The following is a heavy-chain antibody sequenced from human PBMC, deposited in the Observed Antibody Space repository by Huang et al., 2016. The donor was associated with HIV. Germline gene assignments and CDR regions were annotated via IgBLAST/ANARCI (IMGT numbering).Heavy chain of an antibody. V-gene: IGHV4-39*01. CDR3: ARHRTSSYIDS. J-gene: IGHJ4*02. CDR2: IFYTGTV. CDR1: GGSISSSGYY. Sequence: QLQLQQSGPGLVKPSETLSLTCSVSGGSISSSGYYWEWIRQPPGKGLECVCSIFYTGTVYYNPSLKSRATISIDTSENRFSLNLTSVTAADTALYFCARHRTSSYIDSWGRGSLVTVSS. D-gene: IGHD3-10*01.